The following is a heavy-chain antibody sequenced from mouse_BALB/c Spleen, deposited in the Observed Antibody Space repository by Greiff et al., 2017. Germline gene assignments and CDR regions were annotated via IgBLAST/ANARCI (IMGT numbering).Heavy chain of an antibody. D-gene: IGHD1-1*01. CDR3: ARSPYYYGSSYAYFDY. CDR1: GYTFTDYA. J-gene: IGHJ2*01. Sequence: VQLQESGAELVRPGVSVKISCKGSGYTFTDYAMHWVKQSHAKSLEWIGVISTYYGDASYNQKFKGKATMTVDKSSSTAYMELARLTSEDSAIYYCARSPYYYGSSYAYFDYWGQGTTLTVSS. CDR2: ISTYYGDA. V-gene: IGHV1S137*01.